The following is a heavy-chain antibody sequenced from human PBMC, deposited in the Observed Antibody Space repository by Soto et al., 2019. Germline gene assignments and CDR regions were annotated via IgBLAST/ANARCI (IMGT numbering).Heavy chain of an antibody. CDR3: VRDSCGFL. J-gene: IGHJ2*01. Sequence: GSLRLSCEASGFTFSSSWMYWVRQVPGKGLVWVSRINTDGSSIGYADSVKGRFTISRDNAKSTLYLQMNSLRAEDTALYYCVRDSCGFLWGRGTLVTVSS. D-gene: IGHD2-21*01. CDR2: INTDGSSI. CDR1: GFTFSSSW. V-gene: IGHV3-74*01.